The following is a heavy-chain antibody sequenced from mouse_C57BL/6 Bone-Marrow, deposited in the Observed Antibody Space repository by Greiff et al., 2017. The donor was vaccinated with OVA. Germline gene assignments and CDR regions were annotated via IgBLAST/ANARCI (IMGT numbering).Heavy chain of an antibody. V-gene: IGHV5-4*03. J-gene: IGHJ4*01. D-gene: IGHD4-1*01. Sequence: DVKLVESGGGLVKPGGSLKLSCAASGFTFSSYAMSWVRQTPEKRLEWVATISDGGSYTYYPDNVKGRFTISRDNAKNNLYLQMSHLKSEDTAMYYCAIWELDAMDDWGQGTSVTVSS. CDR1: GFTFSSYA. CDR2: ISDGGSYT. CDR3: AIWELDAMDD.